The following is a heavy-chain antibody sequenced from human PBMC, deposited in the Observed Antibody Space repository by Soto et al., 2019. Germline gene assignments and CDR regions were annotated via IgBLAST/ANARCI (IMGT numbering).Heavy chain of an antibody. J-gene: IGHJ4*02. CDR3: ARDLPGIAARPGGNLFDY. D-gene: IGHD6-6*01. Sequence: GGSLRLSCAASGFTFSDYYMSWIRQAPGKGLEWVSYISSSGSTIYYADSVKGRFTISRDNAKNSLYLQMNSLRAEDTAVYYCARDLPGIAARPGGNLFDYWGQGTLVTVSS. CDR1: GFTFSDYY. CDR2: ISSSGSTI. V-gene: IGHV3-11*01.